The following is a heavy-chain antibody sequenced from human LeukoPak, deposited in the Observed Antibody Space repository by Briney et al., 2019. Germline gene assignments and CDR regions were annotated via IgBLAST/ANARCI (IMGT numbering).Heavy chain of an antibody. J-gene: IGHJ4*02. CDR3: ASRGRGIQLWLN. D-gene: IGHD5-18*01. Sequence: SETLSLTCAVYGGSFSGYYWSWIRQPPGKGLEWIGEINHSGSTNYNPSLKSRVTISVDTSKNQFSLKLSSVTAADTAVYYCASRGRGIQLWLNWGQGTLVTVSS. V-gene: IGHV4-34*01. CDR1: GGSFSGYY. CDR2: INHSGST.